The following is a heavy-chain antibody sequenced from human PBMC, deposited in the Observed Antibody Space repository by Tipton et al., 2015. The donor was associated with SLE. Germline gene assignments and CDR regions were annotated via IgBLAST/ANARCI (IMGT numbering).Heavy chain of an antibody. CDR1: GGTFNNFT. D-gene: IGHD3-22*01. J-gene: IGHJ4*02. CDR3: ARGSHFDSSAYSDY. Sequence: QSGAEVKKPGSSVKVSCKASGGTFNNFTISWVRQTPGQGLEWMGGIIPIFRTTINAQKFQGRVTITADESTSTAYMELTSLRSEDTAVYYCARGSHFDSSAYSDYWGQGTLVTVSS. CDR2: IIPIFRTT. V-gene: IGHV1-69*01.